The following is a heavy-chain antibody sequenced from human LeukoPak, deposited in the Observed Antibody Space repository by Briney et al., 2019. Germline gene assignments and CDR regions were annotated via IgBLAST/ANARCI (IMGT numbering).Heavy chain of an antibody. CDR2: ISYDGSNK. Sequence: GGSLRFSCAASGFTFSSYAMHWVRQAPGKGLEWVAVISYDGSNKYYADSVKGRFTISRDNSKNTLYLQMNSLRAEDTAVYYCARGHVAARLGGFDPWGQGTLVTVSS. D-gene: IGHD6-6*01. J-gene: IGHJ5*02. V-gene: IGHV3-30-3*01. CDR1: GFTFSSYA. CDR3: ARGHVAARLGGFDP.